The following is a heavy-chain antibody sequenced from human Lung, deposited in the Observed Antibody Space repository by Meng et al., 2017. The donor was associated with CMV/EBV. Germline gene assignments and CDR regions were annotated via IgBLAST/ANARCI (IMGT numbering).Heavy chain of an antibody. CDR1: GDSVSSNSAA. D-gene: IGHD3-22*01. Sequence: SQTXXLTCAISGDSVSSNSAAWNWIRQSPSRGLEWLGTTFYRSKWYNNYGVSVKSRITINADTSKNQLSLQLTSVTPEDTAVYFCARAGRSYLYYFDYWAQGTXVTVSS. CDR3: ARAGRSYLYYFDY. CDR2: TFYRSKWYN. V-gene: IGHV6-1*01. J-gene: IGHJ4*02.